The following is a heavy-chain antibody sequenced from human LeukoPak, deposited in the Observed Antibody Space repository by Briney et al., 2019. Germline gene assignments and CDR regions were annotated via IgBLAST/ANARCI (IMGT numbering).Heavy chain of an antibody. CDR2: IYSAGNI. CDR1: GFTVSSNY. CDR3: ARSSGNYLYFDY. D-gene: IGHD3-22*01. J-gene: IGHJ4*01. Sequence: GRSLRLSCAASGFTVSSNYMSWVRQAPGRGLEWVSVIYSAGNIYYADSVKDRFIISRDNSKNTLILQMNSLRAEDTAIYYCARSSGNYLYFDYWGHGTLVTVSS. V-gene: IGHV3-66*01.